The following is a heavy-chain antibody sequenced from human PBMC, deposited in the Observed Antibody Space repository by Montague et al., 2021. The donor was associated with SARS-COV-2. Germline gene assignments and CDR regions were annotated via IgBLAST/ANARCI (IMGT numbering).Heavy chain of an antibody. CDR2: INHRGST. CDR3: ARGRQHINMVVVVVTGGEYYLDF. D-gene: IGHD3-22*01. V-gene: IGHV4-34*01. Sequence: SETLSLTCAVYDGSFSDYSWTWIRQPPGKGLEWIGEINHRGSTNYNPSLKSRVTISVDTSKNQFSLKVTSVTAADTAVYYCARGRQHINMVVVVVTGGEYYLDFWGQGTLVAVSS. CDR1: DGSFSDYS. J-gene: IGHJ4*02.